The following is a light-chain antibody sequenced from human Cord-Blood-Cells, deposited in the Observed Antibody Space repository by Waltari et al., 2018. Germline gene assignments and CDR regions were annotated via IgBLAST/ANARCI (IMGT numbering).Light chain of an antibody. Sequence: SALTQPASVSGSPGQSITLSCPGTSSEGGGFTYVSTYQQHPGKAPKLMIYEVSNRPSGVSNRFSGSKSGNTASLTISGLQAEDEADYYCSSYTSSSTLYVFGTGTKVTVL. CDR3: SSYTSSSTLYV. CDR1: SSEGGGFTY. J-gene: IGLJ1*01. CDR2: EVS. V-gene: IGLV2-14*01.